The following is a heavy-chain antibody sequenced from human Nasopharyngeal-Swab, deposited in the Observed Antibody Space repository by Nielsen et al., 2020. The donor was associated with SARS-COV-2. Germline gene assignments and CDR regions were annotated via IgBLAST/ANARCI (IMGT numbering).Heavy chain of an antibody. V-gene: IGHV3-30*03. Sequence: GESLKISCAASGFTFSSYGMHWVRQAPGKGLEWVAVISYDGSNKYYADSVKGRFTISRDNSKNTLYLQMNSLRAEDTAVYYCASVLYGGNSLSHDYWGQGTLVTVSS. D-gene: IGHD4-23*01. CDR1: GFTFSSYG. CDR3: ASVLYGGNSLSHDY. CDR2: ISYDGSNK. J-gene: IGHJ4*02.